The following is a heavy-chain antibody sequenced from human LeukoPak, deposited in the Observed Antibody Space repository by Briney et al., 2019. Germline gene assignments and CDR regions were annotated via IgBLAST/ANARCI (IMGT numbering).Heavy chain of an antibody. V-gene: IGHV4-34*01. D-gene: IGHD6-13*01. CDR2: INHSGST. CDR1: GGSFSGYY. J-gene: IGHJ3*02. Sequence: PSETLSLTCAVYGGSFSGYYWSWIRQPPGKGLEWIGEINHSGSTNYNPSLKSRVTISVDTSKNQFFLKLSSVTAADTAVYYCARGRSSSWSRRDAFDIWGQGTMVTVSS. CDR3: ARGRSSSWSRRDAFDI.